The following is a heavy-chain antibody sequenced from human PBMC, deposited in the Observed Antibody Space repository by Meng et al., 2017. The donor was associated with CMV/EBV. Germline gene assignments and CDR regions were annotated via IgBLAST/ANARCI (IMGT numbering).Heavy chain of an antibody. V-gene: IGHV3-66*02. D-gene: IGHD1-26*01. CDR1: GFTVSSNY. CDR2: IFRGVDT. J-gene: IGHJ4*02. Sequence: EVQLVESGGGLVQPGGSLRLSCAGSGFTVSSNYMSWVRQAPGKGLEWVSVIFRGVDTYYADSLKGRFTISRVNSKNTLYLQMNRLRGDNTAVYYCARDSFSGTYPDWWGQGTLVTVSS. CDR3: ARDSFSGTYPDW.